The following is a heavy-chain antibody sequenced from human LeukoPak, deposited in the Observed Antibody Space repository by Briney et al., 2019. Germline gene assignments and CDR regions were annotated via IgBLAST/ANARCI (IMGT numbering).Heavy chain of an antibody. CDR3: AREVEAVRGADWFDV. CDR2: VSSGSSTI. CDR1: GFSFSTYS. Sequence: GGSLRLSCAASGFSFSTYSMNWVRQAPGKGLQGVSYVSSGSSTIYYADSVKGRFTISRDNAEKSLHLQTNSLGAEDTAVYYCAREVEAVRGADWFDVWGQGTLVTVSS. J-gene: IGHJ5*02. D-gene: IGHD6-19*01. V-gene: IGHV3-48*04.